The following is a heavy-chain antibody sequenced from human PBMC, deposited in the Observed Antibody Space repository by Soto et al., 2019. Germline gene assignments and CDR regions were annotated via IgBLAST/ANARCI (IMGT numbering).Heavy chain of an antibody. V-gene: IGHV4-34*01. CDR1: GGSFSGYY. J-gene: IGHJ5*02. Sequence: SETLSLTCAVYGGSFSGYYWSWIRQPPGKGLEWIGEINHSGSTNYNPSLKSRVTISVDTSKNQFSLKLSSVTAADTAVYYCARAPPSSSWYWFDPWGQGTLVTVSS. CDR2: INHSGST. D-gene: IGHD6-13*01. CDR3: ARAPPSSSWYWFDP.